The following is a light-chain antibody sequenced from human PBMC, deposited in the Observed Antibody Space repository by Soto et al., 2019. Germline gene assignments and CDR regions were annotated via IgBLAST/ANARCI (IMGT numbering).Light chain of an antibody. Sequence: ERMMTQSPATLPVSPGQRVTLSCRASQSVGSNLAWYQQTPGQAPRLLIYGASTRATDVPARFSGSGSGTEFTLTISSLQSEDFAVYYCQKYDKWPWTFGQGTKVDIK. V-gene: IGKV3-15*01. J-gene: IGKJ1*01. CDR2: GAS. CDR1: QSVGSN. CDR3: QKYDKWPWT.